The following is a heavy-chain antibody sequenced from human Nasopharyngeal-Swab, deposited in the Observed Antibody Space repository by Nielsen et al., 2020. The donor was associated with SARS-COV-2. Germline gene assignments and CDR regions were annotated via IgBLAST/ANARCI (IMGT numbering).Heavy chain of an antibody. Sequence: GESLKISCAASGFTFSSFGMHWVRQAPGKGLEWAAVVSADGKTQYYADSMKGRFIISRDNSKDTLYLQIDSLRVEDTAVYYCGGGTCCPSYLDFWGQGTLVTVST. J-gene: IGHJ4*02. CDR1: GFTFSSFG. CDR2: VSADGKTQ. CDR3: GGGTCCPSYLDF. D-gene: IGHD2-15*01. V-gene: IGHV3-30*02.